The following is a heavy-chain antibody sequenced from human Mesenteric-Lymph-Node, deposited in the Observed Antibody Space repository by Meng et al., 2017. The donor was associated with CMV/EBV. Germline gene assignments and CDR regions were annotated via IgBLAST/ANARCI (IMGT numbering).Heavy chain of an antibody. CDR2: MSFDGAIK. V-gene: IGHV3-30*03. CDR1: GFTFSSYS. CDR3: ARVQRGFDY. J-gene: IGHJ4*02. Sequence: GESLKISCAASGFTFSSYSMNWVRQAPGKGLEWVALMSFDGAIKYYADSVQGRFSISRDDSKNTLYLQMNSLTAEDTAVYYCARVQRGFDYWGLGTLVTVSS.